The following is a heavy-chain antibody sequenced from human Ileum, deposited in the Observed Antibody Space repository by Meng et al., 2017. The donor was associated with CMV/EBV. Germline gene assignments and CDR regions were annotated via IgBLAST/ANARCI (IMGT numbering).Heavy chain of an antibody. Sequence: GESLKISCAASGFTFSSYAMSWVRQAPGKGLEWVSAISGSGGSTYYADSVKGRFTISRDNSKNTLYLHMNSLRVEDMAIYYCARYCRTTRCYEKDSGHYFGMDVWGQGTTVTVSS. D-gene: IGHD2-2*01. V-gene: IGHV3-23*01. CDR2: ISGSGGST. J-gene: IGHJ6*02. CDR3: ARYCRTTRCYEKDSGHYFGMDV. CDR1: GFTFSSYA.